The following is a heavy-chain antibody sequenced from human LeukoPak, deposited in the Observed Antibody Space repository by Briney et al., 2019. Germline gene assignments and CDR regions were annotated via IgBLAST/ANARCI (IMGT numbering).Heavy chain of an antibody. Sequence: GGSLRLSCAASGFTVSSTYMSWVRQAPGKGLEWVSVIYSGGNIYYIESVKGRFTISRDNAKNSLYLQMNSLRAEGTAVYYCARAQRSAVWRFGPMGNWFDPWGQGTLVTVSS. CDR1: GFTVSSTY. J-gene: IGHJ5*02. D-gene: IGHD3-10*01. V-gene: IGHV3-53*01. CDR3: ARAQRSAVWRFGPMGNWFDP. CDR2: IYSGGNI.